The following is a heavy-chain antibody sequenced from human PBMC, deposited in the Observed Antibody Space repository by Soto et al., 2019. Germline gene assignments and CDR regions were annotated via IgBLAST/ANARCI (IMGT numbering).Heavy chain of an antibody. CDR1: GGSITSGGYY. J-gene: IGHJ4*02. D-gene: IGHD3-22*01. Sequence: PSETLSLTCSVSGGSITSGGYYWTWVRQQPGMGLEWIGYIHYSRSNNYNPSIKSRVTISLDTSENQFSLKLSSVTAADTAEYCCTREDRNYYATSGYYQWGQGTMVTVSS. CDR2: IHYSRSN. V-gene: IGHV4-31*03. CDR3: TREDRNYYATSGYYQ.